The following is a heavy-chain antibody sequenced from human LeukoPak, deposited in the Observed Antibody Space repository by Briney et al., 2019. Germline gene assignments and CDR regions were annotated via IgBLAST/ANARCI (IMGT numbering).Heavy chain of an antibody. Sequence: GGPLTLSCAPSGLPFDDYATLCARQARGKGLEWVSLISGGGGSTYYADSVKGRFTISRHKSKNTLYVQMNSLRVDDTAVYYCTKDGSYARGLLNSGFFIDWGQGTLVTVSS. CDR1: GLPFDDYA. CDR3: TKDGSYARGLLNSGFFID. J-gene: IGHJ4*02. D-gene: IGHD1-26*01. CDR2: ISGGGGST. V-gene: IGHV3-43*02.